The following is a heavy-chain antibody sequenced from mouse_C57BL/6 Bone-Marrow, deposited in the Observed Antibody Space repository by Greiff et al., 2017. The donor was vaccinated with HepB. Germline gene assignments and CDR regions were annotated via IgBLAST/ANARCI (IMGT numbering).Heavy chain of an antibody. CDR3: ARRNFRYYGNYLFAY. CDR1: GYTFTSYW. CDR2: IHPNSGST. D-gene: IGHD2-1*01. V-gene: IGHV1-64*01. J-gene: IGHJ3*01. Sequence: QVQLQQPGAELVKPGASVKLSCKASGYTFTSYWMHWVKQRPGQGLEWIGMIHPNSGSTNYNEKFKSKATLTVDKSSSTAYMQLSSLTSEDSAVYYCARRNFRYYGNYLFAYWGQGTLVTVSA.